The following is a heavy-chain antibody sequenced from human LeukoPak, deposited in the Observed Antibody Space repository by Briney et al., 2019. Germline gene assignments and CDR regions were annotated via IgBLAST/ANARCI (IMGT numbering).Heavy chain of an antibody. CDR1: GGSISSGSYY. Sequence: SETLSLTCTVSGGSISSGSYYWSWIRQPAGKGLEWIGRIYTSGSINYNPSLKSRVTISVDTSKNQFSLKLSSVTAADTAVYYCARDRKLSFDYWGQGTLVTVSS. CDR2: IYTSGSI. CDR3: ARDRKLSFDY. J-gene: IGHJ4*02. V-gene: IGHV4-61*02.